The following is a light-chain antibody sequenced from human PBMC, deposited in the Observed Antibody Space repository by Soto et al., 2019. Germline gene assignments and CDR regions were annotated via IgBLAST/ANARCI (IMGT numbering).Light chain of an antibody. V-gene: IGLV1-44*01. J-gene: IGLJ2*01. CDR2: SND. CDR3: AAWDGSLNGGV. Sequence: QSVLTQAPSASGTPGQRVTISCSGSSSNIGSNTVGWYQQVPGTAPKLLIYSNDQRPSGVPDRFSGSKSGTSASLAIGGLQSEDEADYYCAAWDGSLNGGVFGGGTKLTVL. CDR1: SSNIGSNT.